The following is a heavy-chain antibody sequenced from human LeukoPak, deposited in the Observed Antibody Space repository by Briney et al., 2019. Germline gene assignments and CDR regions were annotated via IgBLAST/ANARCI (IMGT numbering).Heavy chain of an antibody. V-gene: IGHV3-30*18. CDR3: AKDLGIAAAGTRAYYYYYGMDV. J-gene: IGHJ6*04. Sequence: GGSLRLSCAASGFTFSSYGMHWVRQAPGKGLEWVAVISYDGSNKYYADSVKGRFTISRDNSKNTLYLQMNSLRAEDTAVYYCAKDLGIAAAGTRAYYYYYGMDVWGKGTTVTVSS. CDR1: GFTFSSYG. D-gene: IGHD6-13*01. CDR2: ISYDGSNK.